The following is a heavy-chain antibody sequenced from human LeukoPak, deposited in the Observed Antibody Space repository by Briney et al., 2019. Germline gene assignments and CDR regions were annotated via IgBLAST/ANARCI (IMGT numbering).Heavy chain of an antibody. Sequence: TSETLSLTCAVSGYSISSGYYWGWTRPPPGKGLEWIGIIYHSGSTYYNPSLKSRVTISVDTSKNQFSLKLSSVTAADTAVYYCARGSGIAVAGTNHWFDPWGQGTLVTVSS. D-gene: IGHD6-19*01. J-gene: IGHJ5*02. V-gene: IGHV4-38-2*01. CDR3: ARGSGIAVAGTNHWFDP. CDR2: IYHSGST. CDR1: GYSISSGYY.